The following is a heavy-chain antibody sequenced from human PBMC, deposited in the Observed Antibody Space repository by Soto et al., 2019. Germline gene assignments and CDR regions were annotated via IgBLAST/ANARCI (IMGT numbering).Heavy chain of an antibody. V-gene: IGHV4-34*01. CDR1: GGSFSGYY. J-gene: IGHJ3*02. CDR3: ARAPTLNMITFGTSPFDI. Sequence: QVQLQQWGAGLLKPSETLSLTCAVYGGSFSGYYWSWIRQPPGKGLEWIGEINHSGSTNYNPSLTGRVTISVDTSKNQFSLKLSSVPAADTAVYYCARAPTLNMITFGTSPFDIWGQGTMVTVSS. D-gene: IGHD3-16*01. CDR2: INHSGST.